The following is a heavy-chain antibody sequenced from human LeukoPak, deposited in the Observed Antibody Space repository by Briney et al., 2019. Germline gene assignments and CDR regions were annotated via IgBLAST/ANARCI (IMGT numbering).Heavy chain of an antibody. V-gene: IGHV3-30*02. CDR2: IWYDGSNK. Sequence: PGGSLRLSCAASGFTFSNYGMHWVRQAPGKGLEWVAFIWYDGSNKYYADSVKGRFTISRDNSKNTLYLQMNSLRAEDTAVYYCAKLYCSSTSCYGSRDFDYWGQGTLVTVSS. J-gene: IGHJ4*02. CDR3: AKLYCSSTSCYGSRDFDY. CDR1: GFTFSNYG. D-gene: IGHD2-2*01.